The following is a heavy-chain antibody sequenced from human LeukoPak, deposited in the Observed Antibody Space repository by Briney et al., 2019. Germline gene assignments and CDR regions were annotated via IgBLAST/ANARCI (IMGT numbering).Heavy chain of an antibody. Sequence: ASVNVSYRVSGYTLTELSMHGVRQAPGKGLEWMGGFDPEDGETIYAQKFQGRVTMTEDTSTDTAYMELGSLRSEDTAVYYCATGRPYCSGGSCYDAFDYWGQGTLVTGSS. V-gene: IGHV1-24*01. D-gene: IGHD2-15*01. CDR1: GYTLTELS. J-gene: IGHJ4*02. CDR2: FDPEDGET. CDR3: ATGRPYCSGGSCYDAFDY.